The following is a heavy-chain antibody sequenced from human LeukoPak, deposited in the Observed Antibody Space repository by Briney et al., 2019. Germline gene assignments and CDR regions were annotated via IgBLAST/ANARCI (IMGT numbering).Heavy chain of an antibody. V-gene: IGHV1-8*01. J-gene: IGHJ3*02. D-gene: IGHD5-18*01. CDR2: MNPNSGNT. CDR3: ASRGPYSYGLDAFDI. CDR1: GYTFTSYD. Sequence: ASVKVSCKASGYTFTSYDINWVRQATGQGLEWMGWMNPNSGNTGYAQKFQGRVTMTRNTSISTAYMELSSLRSEDTAVYYCASRGPYSYGLDAFDIWGQGTMVTVSS.